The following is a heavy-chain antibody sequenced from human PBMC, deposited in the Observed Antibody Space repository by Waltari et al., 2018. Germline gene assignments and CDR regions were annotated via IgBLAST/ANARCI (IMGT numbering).Heavy chain of an antibody. CDR1: GGSISSSNW. J-gene: IGHJ4*02. D-gene: IGHD3-16*01. CDR3: ARVSGGGLLDH. CDR2: FYHSGRT. V-gene: IGHV4-4*02. Sequence: QVQLQESGPGLVKPSGTLSLTCAVSGGSISSSNWWSWVRQPPGKGLEWIGEFYHSGRTNYNPSRKSRVNISVDKSKNQFSLKLSSGTAADTAVYYCARVSGGGLLDHWGQGTLVTVSS.